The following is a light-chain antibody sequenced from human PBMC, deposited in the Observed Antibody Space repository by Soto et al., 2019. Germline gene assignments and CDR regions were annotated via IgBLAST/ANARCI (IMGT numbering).Light chain of an antibody. CDR3: QQYNNWHT. V-gene: IGKV3D-15*01. J-gene: IGKJ5*01. CDR1: QSVSSY. CDR2: GAS. Sequence: IVLTHSPTTLSLSPGERATLSCRASQSVSSYLALYQQKPGQAPRLLIYGASTRATGSPARFSGSGSGTEFTPTIRSLQSEDFAVYYCQQYNNWHTFGQGTRLEI.